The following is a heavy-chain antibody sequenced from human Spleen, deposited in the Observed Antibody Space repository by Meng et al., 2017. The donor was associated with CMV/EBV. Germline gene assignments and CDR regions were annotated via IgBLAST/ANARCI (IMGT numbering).Heavy chain of an antibody. Sequence: QGRLKEPGQGLWKPSQTLSLTCTVSGGSISSGSYYWSWIRQPAGKGLEWIGRIYTSGSTNYNPSLKSRVTISVDTSKNQFSLKLSSVTAADTAVYYCARVDGGNWVGWFDPWGQGTLVTVSS. J-gene: IGHJ5*02. CDR1: GGSISSGSYY. D-gene: IGHD4-23*01. CDR2: IYTSGST. CDR3: ARVDGGNWVGWFDP. V-gene: IGHV4-61*02.